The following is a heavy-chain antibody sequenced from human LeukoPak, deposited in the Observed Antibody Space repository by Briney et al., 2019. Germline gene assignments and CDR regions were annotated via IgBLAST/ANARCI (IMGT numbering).Heavy chain of an antibody. CDR1: GGSISGVSISTYY. J-gene: IGHJ3*02. CDR2: VFYTEST. Sequence: SETLSLTCPMSGGSISGVSISTYYWTWIRQRAGTGLEWVGYVFYTESTNYNPSLKSRVTSSLDMSKNQCFLKLNSMTAADTAVYYCTRRVARIGIYAFNMWGQGTMVTVPS. V-gene: IGHV4-61*10. D-gene: IGHD1-14*01. CDR3: TRRVARIGIYAFNM.